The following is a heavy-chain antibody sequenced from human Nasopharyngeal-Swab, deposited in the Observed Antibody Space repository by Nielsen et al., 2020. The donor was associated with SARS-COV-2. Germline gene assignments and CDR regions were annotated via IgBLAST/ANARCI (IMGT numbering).Heavy chain of an antibody. J-gene: IGHJ5*02. D-gene: IGHD3-3*01. V-gene: IGHV1-46*01. CDR3: AREHKACITIFGVVILGTTQDNWFDT. CDR2: FDPRGGRT. Sequence: VRQAHGKGLGGVGIFDPRGGRTSDAQKFLDRVTLTADTSTTTVNMELRGLRSEDTAVYYCAREHKACITIFGVVILGTTQDNWFDTWGQGTLVTVSS.